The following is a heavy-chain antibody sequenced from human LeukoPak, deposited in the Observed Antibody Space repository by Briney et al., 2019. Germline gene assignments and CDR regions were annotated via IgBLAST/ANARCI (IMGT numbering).Heavy chain of an antibody. CDR3: ARGGYYDILTGYYSPDDAFDI. Sequence: ASVKVSCKASGYTFTGYYMHWVRQAPGQGLEWMGWINPDNGGTNYAQRFQGRVTMTRDTSISTAYMELSRLKSDDTAVYYCARGGYYDILTGYYSPDDAFDIWGQGTMVTVSS. V-gene: IGHV1-2*02. CDR2: INPDNGGT. CDR1: GYTFTGYY. J-gene: IGHJ3*02. D-gene: IGHD3-9*01.